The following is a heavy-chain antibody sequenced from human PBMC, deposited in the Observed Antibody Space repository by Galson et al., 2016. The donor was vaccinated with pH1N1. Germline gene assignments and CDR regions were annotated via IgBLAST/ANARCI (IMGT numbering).Heavy chain of an antibody. CDR2: MNPNNGNA. J-gene: IGHJ2*01. V-gene: IGHV1-8*01. CDR3: ARGPVYWYFDL. Sequence: SVKVSCKASGYTPTSYDINWVRQATGQGLGWMGWMNPNNGNADYAPKFQGRVTLTRNASINTAYMELSSLTSEDTAVYYCARGPVYWYFDLWGRGTPVIVS. CDR1: GYTPTSYD.